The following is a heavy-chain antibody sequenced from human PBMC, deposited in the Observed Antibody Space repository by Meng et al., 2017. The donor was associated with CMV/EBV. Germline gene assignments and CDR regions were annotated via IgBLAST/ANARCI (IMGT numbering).Heavy chain of an antibody. V-gene: IGHV4-4*07. J-gene: IGHJ4*02. CDR3: ARGPEVDYGDYVGLDY. CDR2: IYTSGST. D-gene: IGHD4-17*01. CDR1: GCSISSYY. Sequence: QWRGPGLVKPSEAWSLTCHYSGCSISSYYWSWIRQPAGKGLEWIGRIYTSGSTNYDPALKSRVTMSVDTSKNQFSLKLSSVTAADTAVYYCARGPEVDYGDYVGLDYWGQGTLVTVSS.